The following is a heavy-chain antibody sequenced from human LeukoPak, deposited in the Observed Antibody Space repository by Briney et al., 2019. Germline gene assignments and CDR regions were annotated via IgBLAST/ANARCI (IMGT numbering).Heavy chain of an antibody. J-gene: IGHJ4*02. CDR2: IKQDGSEK. D-gene: IGHD2-2*01. CDR3: ARVGGGYCSSTSCYWSRDFDY. Sequence: PGGSLRLSCAASGFTFSSYWMSWVRQAPGQWLEWVANIKQDGSEKNYVDSVKGRFTISRDNAKNPLYLQMNSLRAEDTAVYYCARVGGGYCSSTSCYWSRDFDYWGQGTLVTVSS. V-gene: IGHV3-7*03. CDR1: GFTFSSYW.